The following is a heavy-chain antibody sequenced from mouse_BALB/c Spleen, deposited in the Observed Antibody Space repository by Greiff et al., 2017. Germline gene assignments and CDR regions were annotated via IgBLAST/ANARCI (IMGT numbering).Heavy chain of an antibody. D-gene: IGHD4-1*01. Sequence: VQLQQSGAELVRSGASVKLSCTASGFNIKDYYMHWVKQRPEQGLEWIGWIDPENGDTEYAPKFQGKATMTADTSSNTAYLQLSSLTSEDTAVYYCTRGTGTFFDYWGQGTTLTVSS. V-gene: IGHV14-4*02. CDR1: GFNIKDYY. J-gene: IGHJ2*01. CDR2: IDPENGDT. CDR3: TRGTGTFFDY.